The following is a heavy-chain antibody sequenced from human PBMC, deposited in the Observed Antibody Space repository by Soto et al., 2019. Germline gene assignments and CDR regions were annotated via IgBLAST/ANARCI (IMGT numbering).Heavy chain of an antibody. CDR3: ARAGATTSAGYYYYGLDV. V-gene: IGHV4-30-4*01. Sequence: QVQLQESGPGLVKPSQTLSLTCSLSGGSLSSGHYYWTWIRQPPGKGLEWIGYFYYSGSTYYNPSLKSRLTISKDRTKSQFSLNLTSVTAADTAVYYCARAGATTSAGYYYYGLDVWGQGTTVTVSS. CDR1: GGSLSSGHYY. D-gene: IGHD6-19*01. J-gene: IGHJ6*02. CDR2: FYYSGST.